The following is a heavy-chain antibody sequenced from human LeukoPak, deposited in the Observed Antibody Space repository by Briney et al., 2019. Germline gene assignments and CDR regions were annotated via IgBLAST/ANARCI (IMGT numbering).Heavy chain of an antibody. V-gene: IGHV3-11*01. CDR1: GFTFNDYY. Sequence: GGSLRLPCAASGFTFNDYYMSWIRQAPGKGLERVSYISSRGRTIYYADSVKGRFTISRDNGENSLYLRMNSLRVEDTALYYCARGSDWNAFDSWGQGTVVTVSS. CDR3: ARGSDWNAFDS. CDR2: ISSRGRTI. J-gene: IGHJ3*02. D-gene: IGHD3/OR15-3a*01.